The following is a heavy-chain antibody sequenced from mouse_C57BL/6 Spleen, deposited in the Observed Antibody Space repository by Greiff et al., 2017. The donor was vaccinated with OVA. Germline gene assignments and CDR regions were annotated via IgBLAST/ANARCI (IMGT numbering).Heavy chain of an antibody. CDR1: GFNIKDYY. V-gene: IGHV14-1*01. J-gene: IGHJ2*01. CDR3: TTETAQARSFDY. CDR2: IDPEDGDT. D-gene: IGHD3-2*02. Sequence: EVQLQQSGAELVRPGASVKLSCTASGFNIKDYYMHWVKQRPEQGLEWIGRIDPEDGDTEYAPKFQGKATMTADTSSNTAYLQLSSLTSEDTAVYYCTTETAQARSFDYWGQGTTLTVSS.